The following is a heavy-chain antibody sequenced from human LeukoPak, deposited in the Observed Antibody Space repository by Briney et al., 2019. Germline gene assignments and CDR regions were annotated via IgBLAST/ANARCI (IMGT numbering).Heavy chain of an antibody. CDR2: IQYDGSDK. J-gene: IGHJ4*02. CDR1: GFPFSGYG. D-gene: IGHD4-23*01. Sequence: GGSLRLSCAASGFPFSGYGMHWVRQAPGKGLEWVAFIQYDGSDKYYADSVKGRFTISRDNSKNTLYLQMNSLRAEDTAVYYCAKDLGNSFDYWGQGTLVTVSS. CDR3: AKDLGNSFDY. V-gene: IGHV3-30*02.